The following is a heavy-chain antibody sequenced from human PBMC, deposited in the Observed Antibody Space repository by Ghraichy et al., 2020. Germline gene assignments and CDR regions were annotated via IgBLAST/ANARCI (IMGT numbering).Heavy chain of an antibody. CDR2: IHSDDST. Sequence: GGSLRLSCAASEFTVGSNYMIWVQAPGKGLEWVSVIHSDDSTYYADFVKGRFTISRHNSKNTLYLQMNRVRPEDTAVYYCARVGRYCSTASCSTRFYYYGMDVWGQGTTVTVSS. J-gene: IGHJ6*02. V-gene: IGHV3-53*04. CDR3: ARVGRYCSTASCSTRFYYYGMDV. D-gene: IGHD2-2*01. CDR1: EFTVGSNY.